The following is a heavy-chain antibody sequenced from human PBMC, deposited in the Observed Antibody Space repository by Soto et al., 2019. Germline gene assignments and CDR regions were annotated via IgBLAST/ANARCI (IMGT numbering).Heavy chain of an antibody. Sequence: PGGSLRLSCAASGFTFSSYAMSWVRQAPGNGLEWVSAISGSGGSTYYADSVKGRFTISRDNSKNTLYLQMNSLRAEDTAVYYCAKDPLYDSSGYYPPGLDYGMDVWGQGTTVTVYS. D-gene: IGHD3-22*01. CDR3: AKDPLYDSSGYYPPGLDYGMDV. CDR2: ISGSGGST. J-gene: IGHJ6*02. CDR1: GFTFSSYA. V-gene: IGHV3-23*01.